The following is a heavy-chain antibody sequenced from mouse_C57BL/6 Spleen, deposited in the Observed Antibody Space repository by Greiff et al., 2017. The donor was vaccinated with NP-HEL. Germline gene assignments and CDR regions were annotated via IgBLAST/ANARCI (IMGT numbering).Heavy chain of an antibody. CDR1: GFTFSSYT. J-gene: IGHJ2*01. D-gene: IGHD1-1*01. Sequence: EVKLVESGGGLVNPGGSLKLSCAASGFTFSSYTMSWVRQTPEKRLEWVATISGGGGNTYYPDSVKGRFTISRDNAKNTLYLQMSSLRSEDTALYYCARHTLHYYGSSGGYFDYWGQGTTLTVSS. CDR2: ISGGGGNT. V-gene: IGHV5-9*01. CDR3: ARHTLHYYGSSGGYFDY.